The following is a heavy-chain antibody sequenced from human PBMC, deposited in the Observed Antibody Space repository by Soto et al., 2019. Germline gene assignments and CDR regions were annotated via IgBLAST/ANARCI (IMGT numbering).Heavy chain of an antibody. CDR3: ARVTGGYSYGYFDY. CDR1: GGTFSSYA. J-gene: IGHJ4*02. D-gene: IGHD5-18*01. Sequence: QVQLVQSGAEVKKPGSSVKVSCKASGGTFSSYAISWVRQAPGQGLEWMGGIIPIFGTANYAQKFQGRVTITADESTSKAYVEVGSLRYEDTGVYYCARVTGGYSYGYFDYWGQGTLVTVSS. V-gene: IGHV1-69*01. CDR2: IIPIFGTA.